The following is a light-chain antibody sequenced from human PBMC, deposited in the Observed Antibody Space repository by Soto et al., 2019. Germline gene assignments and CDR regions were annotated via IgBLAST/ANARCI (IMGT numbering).Light chain of an antibody. CDR3: QQYDGSPRT. J-gene: IGKJ1*01. CDR1: QSLRSNF. Sequence: EIVLTQSPGTLSVSPGERATLSCTASQSLRSNFLAWYQQKPGQAPSLLIYDASSRAAGIPDRFSGSGSGTDFTLTITRLEPEDFAVYHCQQYDGSPRTFGQVTKVEIK. V-gene: IGKV3-20*01. CDR2: DAS.